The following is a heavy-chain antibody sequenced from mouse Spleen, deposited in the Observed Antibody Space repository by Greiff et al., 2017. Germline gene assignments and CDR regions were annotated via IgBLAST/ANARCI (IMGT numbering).Heavy chain of an antibody. CDR1: GYAFTNYL. CDR2: INPGSGGT. J-gene: IGHJ2*01. Sequence: QVQLQQSGAELVRPGTSVKVSCKASGYAFTNYLIEWVKQRPGQGLEWIGVINPGSGGTNYNEKFKGKATLTADKSSSTAYMQLSSLTSEDSAVYFCARDYRYYFDYWGQGTTLTVSS. V-gene: IGHV1-54*01. CDR3: ARDYRYYFDY. D-gene: IGHD2-14*01.